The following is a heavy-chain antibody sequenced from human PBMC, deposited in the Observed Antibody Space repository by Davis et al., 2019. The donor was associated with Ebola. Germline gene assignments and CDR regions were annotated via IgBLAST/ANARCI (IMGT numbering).Heavy chain of an antibody. CDR1: GYTFTAHY. CDR2: INPNSGGT. J-gene: IGHJ6*02. V-gene: IGHV1-2*02. CDR3: ARASPPEYNVWSRNPHYHYFAMDV. D-gene: IGHD2-8*01. Sequence: ASVKVSCKASGYTFTAHYIHWVRQAPGQGLEWMAWINPNSGGTHYAQKFQGRVTMTRDTTIGTAYMELSSLRSDDTAVYLCARASPPEYNVWSRNPHYHYFAMDVWGQGTTVTVSS.